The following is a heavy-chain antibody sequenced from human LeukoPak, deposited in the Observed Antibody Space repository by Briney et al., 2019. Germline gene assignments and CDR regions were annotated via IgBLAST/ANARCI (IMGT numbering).Heavy chain of an antibody. CDR1: GFTFSSYG. Sequence: PGRSLRLSCAASGFTFSSYGVHWVRQAPGKGLEWVAVISYDGSHKYSADSVKGRFTISRDNSKNTLYLQMNSLRTEDTAVYFCSASRPHYGDYYGLDVWGHGTTVTVSS. CDR3: SASRPHYGDYYGLDV. CDR2: ISYDGSHK. J-gene: IGHJ6*02. V-gene: IGHV3-30*03. D-gene: IGHD4/OR15-4a*01.